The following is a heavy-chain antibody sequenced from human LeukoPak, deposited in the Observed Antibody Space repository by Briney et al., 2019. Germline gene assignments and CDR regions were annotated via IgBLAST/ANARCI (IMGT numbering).Heavy chain of an antibody. D-gene: IGHD6-19*01. CDR2: INHSGST. CDR3: ARRSSGWYREYFQH. J-gene: IGHJ1*01. V-gene: IGHV4-34*01. CDR1: GGSFSGYY. Sequence: SEALSLTCAVYGGSFSGYYWSWIRQPPGKGLEWIGEINHSGSTNYNPSLKSRVTISVDTSKNQFSLKLSSVTAADTAVYYCARRSSGWYREYFQHWGQGTLVTVSS.